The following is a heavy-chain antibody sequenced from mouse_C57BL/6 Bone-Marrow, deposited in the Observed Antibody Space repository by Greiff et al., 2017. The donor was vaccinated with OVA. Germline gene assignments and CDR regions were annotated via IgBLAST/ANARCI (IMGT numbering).Heavy chain of an antibody. CDR2: INPGSGGT. CDR3: ARPGYYAMDY. V-gene: IGHV1-54*01. CDR1: GYAFTNYL. Sequence: QVQLQQSGAELVRPGTSVKVSCKASGYAFTNYLIEWVKQRPGQGLEWIGVINPGSGGTNYNEKFKGKATLTADKSSSTAYMQLSSLTSEDSAVYFCARPGYYAMDYWGQGTSVTVSS. J-gene: IGHJ4*01.